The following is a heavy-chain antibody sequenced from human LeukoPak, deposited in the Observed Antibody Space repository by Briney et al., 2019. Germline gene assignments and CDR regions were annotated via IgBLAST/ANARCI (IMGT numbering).Heavy chain of an antibody. CDR1: GFTFNTYG. CDR2: ISGGATGYMT. CDR3: AKDQRFGDLDDY. J-gene: IGHJ4*02. V-gene: IGHV3-23*01. Sequence: GGSLRLSCAASGFTFNTYGMSWVRHSPGKGLEWVSAISGGATGYMTNYADSVKGRFTISRDNDKNTLYLQMSSLRAEDTAVYYCAKDQRFGDLDDYRGQGTLVTVSS. D-gene: IGHD3-10*01.